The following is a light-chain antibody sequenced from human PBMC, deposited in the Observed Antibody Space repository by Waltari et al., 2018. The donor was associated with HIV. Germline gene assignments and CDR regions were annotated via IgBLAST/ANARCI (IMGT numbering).Light chain of an antibody. J-gene: IGLJ2*01. CDR3: SSYGDNIRVL. CDR2: EVT. CDR1: SSDIGASDS. V-gene: IGLV2-8*01. Sequence: QSALTQPPSASGSLGQSVTISCTRSSSDIGASDSVSWFQQHPHSAPKLLLYEVTKRPSGVPDRFSGSRSGDTAFLSVSGLQPDDSAAYFCSSYGDNIRVLFGGGTNLTVL.